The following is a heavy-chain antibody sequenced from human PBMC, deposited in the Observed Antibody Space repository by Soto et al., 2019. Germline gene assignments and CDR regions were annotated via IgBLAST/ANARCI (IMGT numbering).Heavy chain of an antibody. D-gene: IGHD6-19*01. Sequence: PGGSLRLSCEVSGFSFSSYWMSWVRQAPGKGLEWVAKIMKDGSSTSYADSVKGRFTISRDNAKNTLYLQMNSLRAEDTAVYYCAVAVAGPTAIGYWGQGTLVTVSS. CDR2: IMKDGSST. CDR3: AVAVAGPTAIGY. V-gene: IGHV3-7*01. CDR1: GFSFSSYW. J-gene: IGHJ4*02.